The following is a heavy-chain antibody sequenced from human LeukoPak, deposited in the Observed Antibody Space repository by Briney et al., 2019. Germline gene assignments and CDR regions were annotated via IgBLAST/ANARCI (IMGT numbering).Heavy chain of an antibody. D-gene: IGHD3-3*02. CDR3: ARDIRNEGAFDI. CDR2: INSDGRST. V-gene: IGHV3-74*01. CDR1: GFTFSTYW. J-gene: IGHJ3*02. Sequence: GRSLRLSCAASGFTFSTYWMYWVRQPPGKGLVWVSRINSDGRSTSYADSVKGRFTISRDNAKNTLYVQMNSLRAEDTAVYYCARDIRNEGAFDIWGQGTMVTVSS.